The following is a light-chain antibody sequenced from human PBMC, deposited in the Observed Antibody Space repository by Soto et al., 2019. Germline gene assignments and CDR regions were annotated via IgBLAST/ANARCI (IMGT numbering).Light chain of an antibody. CDR3: QQSYRTPRT. CDR1: QRISNY. CDR2: DAS. J-gene: IGKJ2*01. V-gene: IGKV1-39*01. Sequence: DIQMTQSPSSLSASIGDRGTITCRAGQRISNYLNWYQQKPGKAPKLLIYDASGLQSAVPSRFSGGGSGTDSNLTISRLQAEDFATYYCQQSYRTPRTFGQGTKLEIK.